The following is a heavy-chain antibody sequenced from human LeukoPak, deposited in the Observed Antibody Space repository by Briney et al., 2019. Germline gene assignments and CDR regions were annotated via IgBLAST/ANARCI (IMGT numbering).Heavy chain of an antibody. D-gene: IGHD1-26*01. Sequence: PGGSLRLSCAASGFSFSNYWMSWVRQAPGKGLEWVANIKQDGSEKYYVDSVKGRFTISRDNAKNSLYLQMDTLRAEDTAVYYCPIDSWELRGYWGQGTLVTVSS. CDR2: IKQDGSEK. V-gene: IGHV3-7*01. CDR3: PIDSWELRGY. CDR1: GFSFSNYW. J-gene: IGHJ4*02.